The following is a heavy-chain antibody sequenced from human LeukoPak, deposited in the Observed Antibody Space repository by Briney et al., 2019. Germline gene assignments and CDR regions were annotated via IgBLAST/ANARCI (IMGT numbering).Heavy chain of an antibody. CDR3: ARGGTWIQLCDY. V-gene: IGHV3-33*08. CDR2: IWFDGSDK. Sequence: PGGSLRLSCAASGFTFSSYGMHWVRQAPGKGLEWAAVIWFDGSDKYYADSVKGRFTISRDNSKNTLSLQMNSLRAEDTAAYYCARGGTWIQLCDYWGQGTLVSVSS. D-gene: IGHD5-18*01. CDR1: GFTFSSYG. J-gene: IGHJ4*02.